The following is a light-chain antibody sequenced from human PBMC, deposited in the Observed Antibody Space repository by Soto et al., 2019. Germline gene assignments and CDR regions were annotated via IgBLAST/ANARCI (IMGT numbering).Light chain of an antibody. CDR2: EVT. CDR1: SSDLGNYNR. CDR3: CSYTTSGTYV. J-gene: IGLJ1*01. V-gene: IGLV2-18*02. Sequence: QSVLTQPPSVSGSPGQSVAISCTGTSSDLGNYNRVSWYQQPPGTAPKLIIYEVTNRPSGVPDRFSGSKSGDTASLTSSGLQAEDEADYFCCSYTTSGTYVFGTGTKVTV.